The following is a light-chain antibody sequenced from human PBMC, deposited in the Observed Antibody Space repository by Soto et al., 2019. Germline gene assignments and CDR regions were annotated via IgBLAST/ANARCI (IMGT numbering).Light chain of an antibody. CDR3: QQGNSFPWT. CDR1: QGISRW. Sequence: EIQMNQFPSAVSASVGDRVTIACRASQGISRWLAWYQQKPGNAPKLLIFATSTLQSGVPSRFSGSRSGTDFTLTISRLQSEDFATYYCQQGNSFPWTFGQGTKVDIK. J-gene: IGKJ1*01. CDR2: ATS. V-gene: IGKV1-12*01.